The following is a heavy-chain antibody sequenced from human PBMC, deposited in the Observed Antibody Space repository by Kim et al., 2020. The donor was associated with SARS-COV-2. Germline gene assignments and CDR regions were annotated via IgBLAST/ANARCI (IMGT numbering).Heavy chain of an antibody. CDR3: ARDWGDY. CDR1: GFTFYDYW. V-gene: IGHV3-7*05. CDR2: IKQDGSES. D-gene: IGHD3-16*01. J-gene: IGHJ4*02. Sequence: GGSLRLSCVGSGFTFYDYWMTWVRLAPGKGLEWVAVIKQDGSESYYVDSVRGRFTISRDNAENSFYLQMNSLRADDTAVYYCARDWGDYCGQGTLVTVSS.